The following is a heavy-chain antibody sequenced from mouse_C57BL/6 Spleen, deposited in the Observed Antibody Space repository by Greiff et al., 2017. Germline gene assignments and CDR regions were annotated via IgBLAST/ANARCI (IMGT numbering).Heavy chain of an antibody. CDR1: GYTFTSYW. D-gene: IGHD2-5*01. Sequence: VQLQQPGAELVMPGASVKLSCKASGYTFTSYWMHWVKQRPGQGLEWIGEIDPSDSYTNYNQKFKGKSTLTVDKSSSTAYMQLSSLTSEDSAVYYCASSKSEYYFDYWGQGTTLTVSS. J-gene: IGHJ2*01. CDR3: ASSKSEYYFDY. V-gene: IGHV1-69*01. CDR2: IDPSDSYT.